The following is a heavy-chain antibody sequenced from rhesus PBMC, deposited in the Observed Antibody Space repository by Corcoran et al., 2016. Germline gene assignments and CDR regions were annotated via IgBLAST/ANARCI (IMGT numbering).Heavy chain of an antibody. Sequence: QVQLQESGPGLVKPSETLSLTCAVSGCSISGHYWYWIRQPPGQVREWIGYIGGSSGSTYDNPSLKSRVTISTDTSKNQFSLKLSSVTAADTAVYYCARNLGYSSWSHFDYWGQGVLVTVSS. CDR1: GCSISGHY. J-gene: IGHJ4*01. CDR2: IGGSSGST. CDR3: ARNLGYSSWSHFDY. D-gene: IGHD6-13*01. V-gene: IGHV4-165*02.